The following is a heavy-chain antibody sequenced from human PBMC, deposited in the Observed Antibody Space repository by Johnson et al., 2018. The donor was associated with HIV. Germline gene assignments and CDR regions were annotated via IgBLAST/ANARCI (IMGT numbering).Heavy chain of an antibody. V-gene: IGHV3-30-3*01. Sequence: QVQLVESGGGLIQPGGSLRLSCAASGFTFSSNAMHWVRQAPGKGLERVVVISYAGSNKSYADSVKGRFTISRDNSKNTLYLQMNSLRAEDTAVYYCARDEPTDDAFDIWGQGTMVTVSS. J-gene: IGHJ3*02. CDR3: ARDEPTDDAFDI. CDR1: GFTFSSNA. CDR2: ISYAGSNK.